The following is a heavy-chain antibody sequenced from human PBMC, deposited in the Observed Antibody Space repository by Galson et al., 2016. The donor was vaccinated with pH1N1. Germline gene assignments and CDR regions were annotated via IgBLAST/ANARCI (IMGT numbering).Heavy chain of an antibody. CDR2: INTDGSST. J-gene: IGHJ6*02. CDR1: GFTFSNYW. CDR3: ARAEYYGSVSYIVRYFGMDV. D-gene: IGHD3-10*01. V-gene: IGHV3-74*01. Sequence: SLRLSCAVSGFTFSNYWMHWVRQVPGKGLMWVSRINTDGSSTNYADSVKGRFTISRDNAKNTLYLQMNRLRAEDTAVYYWARAEYYGSVSYIVRYFGMDVWGQGTTVTVAS.